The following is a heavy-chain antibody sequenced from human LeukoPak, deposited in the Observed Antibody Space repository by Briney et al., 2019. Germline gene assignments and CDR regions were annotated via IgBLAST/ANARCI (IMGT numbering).Heavy chain of an antibody. J-gene: IGHJ4*02. V-gene: IGHV6-1*01. Sequence: SQTLSLTCGISGDSVSSNSATWNWVRQSPSRGLQWLGRTYYRSKWYNDYALSVRSRITIDPDTSKHQFSLQLSSVPPEDTAVYYCARRARGFDHWGQGTLVTVSS. CDR2: TYYRSKWYN. CDR3: ARRARGFDH. D-gene: IGHD3-10*01. CDR1: GDSVSSNSAT.